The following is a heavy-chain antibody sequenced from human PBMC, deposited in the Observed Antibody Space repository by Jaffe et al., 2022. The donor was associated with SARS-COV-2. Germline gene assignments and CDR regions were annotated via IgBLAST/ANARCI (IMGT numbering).Heavy chain of an antibody. CDR2: IRSKANSYAT. V-gene: IGHV3-73*01. Sequence: EVQLVESGGGLVQPGGSLKLSCAASGFTFSGSAMHWVRQASGKGLEWVGRIRSKANSYATAYAASVKGRFTISRDDSKNTAYLQMNSLKTEDTAVYYCTRHEKGSSSWYYAFDIWGQGTMVTVSS. J-gene: IGHJ3*02. D-gene: IGHD6-13*01. CDR3: TRHEKGSSSWYYAFDI. CDR1: GFTFSGSA.